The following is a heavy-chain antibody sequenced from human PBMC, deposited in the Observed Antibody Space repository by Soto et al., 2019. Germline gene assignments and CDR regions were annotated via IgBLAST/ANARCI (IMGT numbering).Heavy chain of an antibody. Sequence: SGPTLVNPTQTLPLTCTVSGFSLSGSGMRVTWIRQPPGKALEWLARIDWEDTKLYSTSLKTRLTISKDTSKNQVVLTMTNVDPADTGTYYCARAFYGMDVWGQGTTVTV. CDR1: GFSLSGSGMR. CDR2: IDWEDTK. J-gene: IGHJ6*02. CDR3: ARAFYGMDV. V-gene: IGHV2-70*04.